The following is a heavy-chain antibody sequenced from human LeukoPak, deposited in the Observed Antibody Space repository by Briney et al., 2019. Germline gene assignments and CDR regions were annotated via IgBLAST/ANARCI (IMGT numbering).Heavy chain of an antibody. CDR1: GYTFTSYT. CDR3: ATDQSGYSSSNRFDS. CDR2: INTNTGNP. Sequence: ASVKVSCKASGYTFTSYTINWARQAPGQGLEWMGWINTNTGNPTYAQGFTGRFVFSLDTSVSTAYLQISSLKAEDTAVYYCATDQSGYSSSNRFDSWGQGTLVTVSS. V-gene: IGHV7-4-1*02. J-gene: IGHJ5*01. D-gene: IGHD6-19*01.